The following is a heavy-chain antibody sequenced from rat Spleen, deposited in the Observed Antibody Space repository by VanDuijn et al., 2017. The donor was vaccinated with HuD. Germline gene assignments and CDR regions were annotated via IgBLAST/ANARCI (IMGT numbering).Heavy chain of an antibody. D-gene: IGHD1-9*01. CDR3: TREGHTMDRATYWFAY. V-gene: IGHV2-15*01. CDR1: GFSLTSYH. CDR2: IWASGGT. Sequence: QVQLKESGPGLVQPSQTLSLTCTVSGFSLTSYHVSWVRQPPGKSLVWVGAIWASGGTNYDSTVQSRLIISRDTSKSQVFLKIYSLQTEDTAIYFCTREGHTMDRATYWFAYWGQGSLVTVSS. J-gene: IGHJ3*01.